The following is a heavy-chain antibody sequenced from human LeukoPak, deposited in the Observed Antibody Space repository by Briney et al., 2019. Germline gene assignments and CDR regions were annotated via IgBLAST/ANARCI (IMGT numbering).Heavy chain of an antibody. CDR3: ARGAED. Sequence: PGGSLRLSCAASGFTFSSYSMNWVRQPPGKGLEWIGEINHSGSTNYNPSLKSRVTISVDTSKNQFSLKLSSVTAADTAVYYCARGAEDWGQGTLVTVSS. J-gene: IGHJ4*02. V-gene: IGHV4-34*01. D-gene: IGHD1-14*01. CDR2: INHSGST. CDR1: GFTFSSYS.